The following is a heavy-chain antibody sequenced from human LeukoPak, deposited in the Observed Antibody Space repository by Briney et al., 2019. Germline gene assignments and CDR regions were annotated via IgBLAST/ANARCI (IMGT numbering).Heavy chain of an antibody. CDR3: ARGQEWLLYYYYYYMDV. V-gene: IGHV1-2*06. Sequence: ASVKVSCKDSGYTFTGYYMHWVRQAPGQGLEWMGRINPNSGGTNYAQKFQGRVTMTRDTSISTAYMELSRLRSDDTAVYYCARGQEWLLYYYYYYMDVWGKGTTVTVSS. D-gene: IGHD3-3*01. CDR2: INPNSGGT. J-gene: IGHJ6*03. CDR1: GYTFTGYY.